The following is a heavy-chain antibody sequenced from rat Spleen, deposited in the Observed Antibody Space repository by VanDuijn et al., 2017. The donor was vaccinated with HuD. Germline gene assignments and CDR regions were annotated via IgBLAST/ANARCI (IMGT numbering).Heavy chain of an antibody. CDR2: VSYDGSST. J-gene: IGHJ3*01. V-gene: IGHV5-46*01. CDR1: GFTFSSFP. CDR3: ARDYGFAY. D-gene: IGHD1-11*01. Sequence: EVQLVESGGGLVQPGRSMKLSCAASGFTFSSFPMAWVRQAPTKGLEWVASVSYDGSSTYYRDSVKGRFTISRDNAKNTLYLQMDSLRSEDTATYYCARDYGFAYWGQGTLVTVSS.